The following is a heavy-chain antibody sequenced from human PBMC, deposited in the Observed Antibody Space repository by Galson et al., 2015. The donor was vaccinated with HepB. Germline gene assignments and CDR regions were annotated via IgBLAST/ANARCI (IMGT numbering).Heavy chain of an antibody. V-gene: IGHV2-70*11. CDR2: IDWDDDK. CDR1: GFSLSTSGMC. Sequence: PALVKPTQTLTLTCTFSGFSLSTSGMCVSWIRQPPGKALEWLARIDWDDDKYYSTSLKTRLTISKDTSKNQVVLTMTNMDPVDTATYYCARIGCDYGDYYYCGMDVWGQGTTVTVSS. D-gene: IGHD4-17*01. J-gene: IGHJ6*02. CDR3: ARIGCDYGDYYYCGMDV.